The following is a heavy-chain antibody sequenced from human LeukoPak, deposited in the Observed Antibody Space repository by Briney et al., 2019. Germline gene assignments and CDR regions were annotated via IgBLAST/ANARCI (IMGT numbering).Heavy chain of an antibody. CDR1: GFSFTSHW. CDR2: IKEDGSEK. J-gene: IGHJ4*02. V-gene: IGHV3-7*03. D-gene: IGHD3-3*01. CDR3: ARGGYYDFWSDY. Sequence: PGGSLRLSCAGSGFSFTSHWMSWVRQAPAKGLEWVANIKEDGSEKYYVDSVKGRFTISRDNAKNSLYLQMNSLRAEDTAVYYCARGGYYDFWSDYWGQGTLVTVSS.